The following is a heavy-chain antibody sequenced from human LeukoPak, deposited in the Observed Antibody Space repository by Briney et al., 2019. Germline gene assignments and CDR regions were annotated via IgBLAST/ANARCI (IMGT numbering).Heavy chain of an antibody. D-gene: IGHD3-3*01. V-gene: IGHV3-21*01. CDR3: ASSRITIFGVAIPPSDY. CDR1: GFTFSSYS. CDR2: ISSSSSYI. J-gene: IGHJ4*02. Sequence: GGSLRLSRAASGFTFSSYSMNWVRQAPGKGLEWVSSISSSSSYIYYADSVKGRFTISRDNAKNSLYLQMNSLRAEDTAVYYCASSRITIFGVAIPPSDYWGQGTLVTVSS.